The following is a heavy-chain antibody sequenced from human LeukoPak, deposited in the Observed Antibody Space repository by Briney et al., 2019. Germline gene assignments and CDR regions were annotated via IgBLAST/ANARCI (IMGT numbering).Heavy chain of an antibody. CDR3: TTDALSPWFGELLPQLFDY. CDR1: GFTFSNAW. D-gene: IGHD3-10*01. Sequence: GGSLRLSCAASGFTFSNAWMSWVRQAPGKGLEWVGRIKSRTDGGTTDYAAPVKGRFTISRDDSKNTLYLQMNSLKTEDTAVYYCTTDALSPWFGELLPQLFDYWGQGTLVTVSS. V-gene: IGHV3-15*01. J-gene: IGHJ4*02. CDR2: IKSRTDGGTT.